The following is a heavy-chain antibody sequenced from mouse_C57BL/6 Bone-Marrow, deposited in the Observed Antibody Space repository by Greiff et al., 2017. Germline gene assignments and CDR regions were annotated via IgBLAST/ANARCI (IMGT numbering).Heavy chain of an antibody. CDR1: GYSFTGYY. V-gene: IGHV1-42*01. CDR3: ARGGGNHFDY. D-gene: IGHD2-1*01. Sequence: VQLQQSGPELVKPGASVKISCKASGYSFTGYYMNWVKQSPEKSLEWIGEINPSTGGTTYNQKFKAKATLTVDKSSSTAYMQLKSLTSEDSAVYYCARGGGNHFDYWGQGTTLTVSS. CDR2: INPSTGGT. J-gene: IGHJ2*01.